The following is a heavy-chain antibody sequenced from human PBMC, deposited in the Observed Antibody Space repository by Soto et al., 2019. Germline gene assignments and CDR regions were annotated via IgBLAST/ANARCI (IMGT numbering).Heavy chain of an antibody. CDR3: ARVRDWFDP. V-gene: IGHV4-34*01. D-gene: IGHD3-3*01. CDR1: GGSFSGYY. CDR2: IDHSGYT. J-gene: IGHJ5*02. Sequence: PSETLSLTRAVYGGSFSGYYWNWIRQPPGKGLEWIGEIDHSGYTNYNPSLKSRVTISVDTSKNQFSLRLTSVTAADTAVYYCARVRDWFDPWGQGPLVPVSS.